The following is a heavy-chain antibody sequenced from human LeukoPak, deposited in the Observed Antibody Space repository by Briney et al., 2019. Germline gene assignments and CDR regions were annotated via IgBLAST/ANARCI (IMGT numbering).Heavy chain of an antibody. CDR1: GGSISSYY. Sequence: SETLSLTCTVSGGSISSYYWSWIRQPPGKGLEWVGYIYYRGSTNYNPSLKSRVTISVDTSKNQFSLKLSSVTAADTAVYYCARRKYYYDSSGYYPVYFDYWGQGTLVTVSS. D-gene: IGHD3-22*01. J-gene: IGHJ4*02. V-gene: IGHV4-59*08. CDR2: IYYRGST. CDR3: ARRKYYYDSSGYYPVYFDY.